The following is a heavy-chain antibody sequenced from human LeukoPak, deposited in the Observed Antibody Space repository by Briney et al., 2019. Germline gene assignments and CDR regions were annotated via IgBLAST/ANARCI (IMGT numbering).Heavy chain of an antibody. Sequence: GGSLRLSCAASGFTFSFYAMNWVRQAPGKGLEWVSGISGSGGSTYYTDSVKGRFTISRDNSKNTLYLQTNSLRAEDTALYYCVRDRDSTGYYDYWGQGTLVTVSS. D-gene: IGHD3-22*01. CDR3: VRDRDSTGYYDY. CDR1: GFTFSFYA. J-gene: IGHJ4*02. CDR2: ISGSGGST. V-gene: IGHV3-23*01.